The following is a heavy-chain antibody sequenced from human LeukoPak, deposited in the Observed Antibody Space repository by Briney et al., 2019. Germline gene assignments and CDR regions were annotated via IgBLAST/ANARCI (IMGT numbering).Heavy chain of an antibody. Sequence: GGSLRLSCAASGFTFSSYWMSWVRQAPGKGLEWVANIKQDGSEKYYVDSVKGRFTISRDNPKNSLYLQMNSLRAEDTAVYYCARYAIYYYDSSGYYDGDAFDIWGQGTMVTVSS. V-gene: IGHV3-7*01. CDR2: IKQDGSEK. J-gene: IGHJ3*02. D-gene: IGHD3-22*01. CDR1: GFTFSSYW. CDR3: ARYAIYYYDSSGYYDGDAFDI.